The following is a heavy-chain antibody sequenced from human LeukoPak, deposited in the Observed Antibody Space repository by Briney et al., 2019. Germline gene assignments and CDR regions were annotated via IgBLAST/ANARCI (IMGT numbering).Heavy chain of an antibody. CDR1: GGSISSYY. J-gene: IGHJ3*02. Sequence: PSETLSLTCTVSGGSISSYYWSWIRQPPGKGLEWIGYIYTSGSTNYNPSLKSRVTISVDTSKNQFSLKLSSVTAADTAVYYCARGRIGRSAFDIWGQGTMVTVSS. D-gene: IGHD1-14*01. CDR3: ARGRIGRSAFDI. CDR2: IYTSGST. V-gene: IGHV4-4*09.